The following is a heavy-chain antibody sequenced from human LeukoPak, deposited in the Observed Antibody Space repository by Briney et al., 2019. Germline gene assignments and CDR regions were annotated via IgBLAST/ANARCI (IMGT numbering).Heavy chain of an antibody. CDR2: TYYRSKWFN. J-gene: IGHJ3*02. CDR1: GDSVSSNTAA. D-gene: IGHD2-21*01. Sequence: SQTLSLTCAISGDSVSSNTAAWNWIRQSPSRGLEWLGSTYYRSKWFNDYALSVKSRITINSDTSKDQFSLHLNSVTPGDTAVYYCARAGTLGGDDAFDIWGQGTMVTVS. CDR3: ARAGTLGGDDAFDI. V-gene: IGHV6-1*01.